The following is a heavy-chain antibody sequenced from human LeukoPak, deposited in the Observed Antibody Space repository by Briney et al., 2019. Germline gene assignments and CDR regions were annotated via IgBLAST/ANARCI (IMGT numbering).Heavy chain of an antibody. CDR2: IIPIFGTA. D-gene: IGHD3-22*01. V-gene: IGHV1-69*06. CDR3: ARDREVDSSGYYSCDY. J-gene: IGHJ4*02. CDR1: GGTFSSYA. Sequence: ASVKVSCKASGGTFSSYAISWVRQAPGQGLEWMGGIIPIFGTANYAQKFQGRVTITADKSTSTAYMELSSLRSEDTAVYYCARDREVDSSGYYSCDYWGQGTLVTVSS.